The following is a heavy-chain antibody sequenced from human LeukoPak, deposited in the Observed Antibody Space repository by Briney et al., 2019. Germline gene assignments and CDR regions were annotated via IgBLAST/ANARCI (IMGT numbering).Heavy chain of an antibody. CDR3: AKDHLPGIVVADRDY. D-gene: IGHD6-19*01. CDR2: ISGSGGST. V-gene: IGHV3-23*01. Sequence: GGSLRLSCAASGFTCSSYAMIWIRQAPGKGLEWVSAISGSGGSTYYADSVKGRLTISRDNSKNTLYLQMNSLRAEDMAVNYCAKDHLPGIVVADRDYWGQGTLVTVSS. J-gene: IGHJ4*02. CDR1: GFTCSSYA.